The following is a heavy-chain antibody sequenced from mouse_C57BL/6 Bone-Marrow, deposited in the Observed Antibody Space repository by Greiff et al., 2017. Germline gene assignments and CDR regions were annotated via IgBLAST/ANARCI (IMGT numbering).Heavy chain of an antibody. D-gene: IGHD1-1*01. V-gene: IGHV1-54*01. Sequence: VQLQQSGAELVRPGTSVKVSCKASGYAFTNYLIEWVKQRPGQGLEWIGVINPGSGGTNYNEKFKGKATLTADKSSSTAYMQLSSLASEDSAVYFCARRRKPLYYYGISYVDYWGQGTTLTVSS. CDR2: INPGSGGT. CDR3: ARRRKPLYYYGISYVDY. CDR1: GYAFTNYL. J-gene: IGHJ2*01.